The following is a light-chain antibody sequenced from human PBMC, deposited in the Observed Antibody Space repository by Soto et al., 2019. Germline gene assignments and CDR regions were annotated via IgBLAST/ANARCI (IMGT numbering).Light chain of an antibody. CDR2: GAS. CDR3: LPYDNWPTWT. CDR1: QSVSSSY. V-gene: IGKV3-15*01. J-gene: IGKJ1*01. Sequence: EIVLTQSPGTLSLSPGERATLPSRVSQSVSSSYLAWHQQTPGQAPRLXXYGASTRATGVPASFSGSGSGTEFTLTLSSLQSEDFALYYCLPYDNWPTWTFRPGTQVDIK.